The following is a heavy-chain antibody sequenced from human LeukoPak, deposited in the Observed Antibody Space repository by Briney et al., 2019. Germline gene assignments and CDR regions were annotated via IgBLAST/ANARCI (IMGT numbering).Heavy chain of an antibody. J-gene: IGHJ3*02. CDR1: GFTFSSYD. D-gene: IGHD3-10*01. V-gene: IGHV3-13*01. Sequence: TGGSLRLSCAASGFTFSSYDMHWVRQATGKGLEWVSAIGTAGDTYYPGSVKGRFTISRENAKNSLYLQMNSLRAGDTAVYYCARTWARDGSGSYYKGAFDIWGQGTMVTVSS. CDR2: IGTAGDT. CDR3: ARTWARDGSGSYYKGAFDI.